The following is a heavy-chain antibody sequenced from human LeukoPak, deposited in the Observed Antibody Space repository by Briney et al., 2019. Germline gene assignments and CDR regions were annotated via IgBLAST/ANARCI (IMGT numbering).Heavy chain of an antibody. CDR1: GFTFSSYA. J-gene: IGHJ4*02. CDR2: ISYDGSDK. D-gene: IGHD3-10*01. Sequence: GGSLRLSCAASGFTFSSYAMYWVRQAPGKGLEWVAVISYDGSDKFYADSVKGRFTISRDSSKNTLYLQMNSLRAEDTAVYYCARDWYGSGALSVGYDYWGQGTLVTVSS. CDR3: ARDWYGSGALSVGYDY. V-gene: IGHV3-30*04.